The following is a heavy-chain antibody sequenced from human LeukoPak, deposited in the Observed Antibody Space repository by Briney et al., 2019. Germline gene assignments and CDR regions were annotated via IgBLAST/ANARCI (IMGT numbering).Heavy chain of an antibody. V-gene: IGHV1-46*01. CDR2: INPSGGST. CDR1: GYTFTSYC. J-gene: IGHJ4*02. D-gene: IGHD2-2*01. Sequence: ASVKVSCKASGYTFTSYCMHWVRQAPGQGLEWMGIINPSGGSTSYAQKFQGRVTMTRDTSTSTVYMELSSLRSEDTAVYYCARAGESRDIVVVPAAPFDYWGQGTLVTVSS. CDR3: ARAGESRDIVVVPAAPFDY.